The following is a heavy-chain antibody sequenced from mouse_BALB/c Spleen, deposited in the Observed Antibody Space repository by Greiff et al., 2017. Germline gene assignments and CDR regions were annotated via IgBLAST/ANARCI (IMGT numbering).Heavy chain of an antibody. CDR2: ISYDGSN. D-gene: IGHD2-14*01. J-gene: IGHJ2*01. CDR3: AREYDGVFDY. Sequence: EVKLQESGPGLVKPSQSLSLTCSVTGYSITSGYYWNWIRQFPGNKLEWMGYISYDGSNNYNPSLKNRISITRDTSKNQFFLKLNSVTTEDTATYYCAREYDGVFDYWGQGTTLTVSS. CDR1: GYSITSGYY. V-gene: IGHV3-6*02.